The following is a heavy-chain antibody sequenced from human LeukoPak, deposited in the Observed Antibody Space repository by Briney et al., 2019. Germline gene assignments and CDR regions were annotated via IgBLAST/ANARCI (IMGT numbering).Heavy chain of an antibody. V-gene: IGHV3-43D*04. CDR2: ISWDGGST. J-gene: IGHJ6*04. D-gene: IGHD2-15*01. CDR1: GFTFDDYA. CDR3: AKDREVAGYYYYYGMDV. Sequence: GVLRLSCAASGFTFDDYAMHWVRQAPGKGLEWVSLISWDGGSTYYADSVKGRFTISRDNSKNSLYLQINSLRAEDTALYYCAKDREVAGYYYYYGMDVWGKGTTVTVSS.